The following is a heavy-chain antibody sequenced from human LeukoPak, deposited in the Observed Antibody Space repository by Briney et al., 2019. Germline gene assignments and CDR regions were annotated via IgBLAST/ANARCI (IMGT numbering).Heavy chain of an antibody. CDR2: IYPGDSDT. V-gene: IGHV5-51*01. Sequence: GESLKISCKGSGYSFTSYWIGWVRRMPGKGLEWMGIIYPGDSDTRYSPSFQGQVTISADKSISTAYLQWSSLKASDTAMYYCARRFKNCSSTSCYFWFDPWGQGTLVTVSS. CDR1: GYSFTSYW. J-gene: IGHJ5*02. CDR3: ARRFKNCSSTSCYFWFDP. D-gene: IGHD2-2*01.